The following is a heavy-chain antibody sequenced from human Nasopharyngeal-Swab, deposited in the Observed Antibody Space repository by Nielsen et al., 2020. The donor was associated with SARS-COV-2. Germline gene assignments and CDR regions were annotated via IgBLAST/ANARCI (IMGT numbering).Heavy chain of an antibody. CDR3: ARGPLDYDFWSGYIY. Sequence: TLSLTCTVSGGSISSGDYYWSWIRQPPGKGLEWIGYIYYSGSTYYNPSLKSRVTISVDTSKNQFSLKLSSVTAADTAVYYCARGPLDYDFWSGYIYWGQGTLVTVSS. J-gene: IGHJ4*02. D-gene: IGHD3-3*01. CDR1: GGSISSGDYY. V-gene: IGHV4-30-4*01. CDR2: IYYSGST.